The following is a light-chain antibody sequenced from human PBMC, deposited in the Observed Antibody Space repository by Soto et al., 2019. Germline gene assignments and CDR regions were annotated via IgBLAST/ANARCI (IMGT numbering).Light chain of an antibody. Sequence: QSALTQPASVSGSPGQSITISCTGTSSDVGGYNYVSWYQQHPGKAPKLIIFDVNSRPSGVSNRFSGSKSGNTASLTVSGLQAEDEADYYCSSYTTSSTLVVFGGGTKVTVL. V-gene: IGLV2-14*01. CDR3: SSYTTSSTLVV. CDR2: DVN. J-gene: IGLJ2*01. CDR1: SSDVGGYNY.